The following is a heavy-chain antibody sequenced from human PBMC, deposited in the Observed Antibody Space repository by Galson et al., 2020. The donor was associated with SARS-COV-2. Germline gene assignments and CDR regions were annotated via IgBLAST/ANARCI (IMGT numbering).Heavy chain of an antibody. CDR2: ISSSSSYI. Sequence: GGSLRLSCAASGFTFSSYSMNWVRQAPGKGLEWVSSISSSSSYIYYADSVKGRFTISRDNAKNSLYLQMNSLRAEDTAVYYCARGDYYYDFWSGYPPVDVWGKGTTVTVSS. CDR1: GFTFSSYS. CDR3: ARGDYYYDFWSGYPPVDV. J-gene: IGHJ6*04. D-gene: IGHD3-3*01. V-gene: IGHV3-21*01.